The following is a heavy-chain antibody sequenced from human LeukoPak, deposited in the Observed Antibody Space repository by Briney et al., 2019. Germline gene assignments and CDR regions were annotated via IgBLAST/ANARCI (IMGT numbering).Heavy chain of an antibody. V-gene: IGHV3-30*18. J-gene: IGHJ4*02. CDR1: GFTFSSYG. CDR3: AKDEPYSSGWYSGYYFDY. CDR2: ISYDGSNK. Sequence: GGSLRLSCAASGFTFSSYGMHWARQAPGKGLEWVAVISYDGSNKYYADSVKGRFTISRDNSKNTLYLQMNSLRAEDTAVYYCAKDEPYSSGWYSGYYFDYWGQGTLVTVSS. D-gene: IGHD6-19*01.